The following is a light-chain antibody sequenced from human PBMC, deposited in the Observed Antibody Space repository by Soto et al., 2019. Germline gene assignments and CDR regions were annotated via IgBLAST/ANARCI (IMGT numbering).Light chain of an antibody. CDR2: SSN. CDR1: SSNIGSYS. V-gene: IGLV1-44*01. J-gene: IGLJ1*01. Sequence: QSVLTQPHSVSGTPGQRVTISCSGSSSNIGSYSVHWFQQVPGTAPKPLIYSSNQRPSGVPERFSGSKSGTSASLAISGLQSEDEAVYYCAAWDDSLNGHVFGAGTKVTVL. CDR3: AAWDDSLNGHV.